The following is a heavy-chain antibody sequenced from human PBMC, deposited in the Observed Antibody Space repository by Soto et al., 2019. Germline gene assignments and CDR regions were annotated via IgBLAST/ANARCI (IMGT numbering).Heavy chain of an antibody. D-gene: IGHD2-2*01. J-gene: IGHJ5*02. V-gene: IGHV3-72*01. Sequence: GGSLRLSCAASGFTFSDHYMDWVRQAPGKGLEWVGRTRNKANSYTTEYAASVKGRFTISRDDSKNSLYLQMNSLKTEDTAVYYCARVQYRNLVVPAAHRGTQDNWFDPWGQGTLVTVSS. CDR2: TRNKANSYTT. CDR3: ARVQYRNLVVPAAHRGTQDNWFDP. CDR1: GFTFSDHY.